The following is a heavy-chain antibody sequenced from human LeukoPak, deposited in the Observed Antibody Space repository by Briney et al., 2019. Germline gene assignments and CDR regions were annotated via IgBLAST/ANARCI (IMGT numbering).Heavy chain of an antibody. V-gene: IGHV3-23*01. Sequence: GGSLRLSCAASGFTFSSSAMSWVRQAPGKGLEWVSAISGSGGSTYYADSVKGRFTISRDNSKNTLYLQMNSLRAEDTAVYYCAKVTDYYYYYYGMDVWGQGTTVTVSS. CDR3: AKVTDYYYYYYGMDV. CDR2: ISGSGGST. J-gene: IGHJ6*02. D-gene: IGHD3-16*01. CDR1: GFTFSSSA.